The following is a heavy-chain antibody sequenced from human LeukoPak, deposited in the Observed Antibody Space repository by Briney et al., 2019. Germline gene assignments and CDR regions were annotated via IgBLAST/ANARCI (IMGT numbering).Heavy chain of an antibody. J-gene: IGHJ4*02. CDR2: ISSGSYNI. D-gene: IGHD6-6*01. CDR3: ATSRAHLYDY. CDR1: GFTFSDYS. Sequence: GGSLRLSCEASGFTFSDYSMNWVRQAPGKGLEWVSYISSGSYNIYYADSVKGRFTISRDNAKNSLYLQMNSLRAEDTAVYYCATSRAHLYDYWGQGTLVTVSS. V-gene: IGHV3-21*01.